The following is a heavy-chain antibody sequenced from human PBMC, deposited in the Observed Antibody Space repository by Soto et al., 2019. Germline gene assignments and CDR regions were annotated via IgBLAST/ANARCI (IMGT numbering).Heavy chain of an antibody. D-gene: IGHD6-19*01. J-gene: IGHJ4*02. CDR3: ASAGGWGAVAADY. CDR1: GGSISSGGYS. Sequence: QLQLQESGSGLVKPSQTLSLTCAVSGGSISSGGYSWSWIRQPPGKGLGWIGYIYHSGSTYYNPSIKRRVTISVDRSKNQFSLKLSSVTAADTAVYYCASAGGWGAVAADYWGQGTLVTVSS. V-gene: IGHV4-30-2*01. CDR2: IYHSGST.